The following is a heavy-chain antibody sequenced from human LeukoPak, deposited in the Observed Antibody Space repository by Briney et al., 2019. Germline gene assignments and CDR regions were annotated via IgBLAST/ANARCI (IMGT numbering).Heavy chain of an antibody. CDR3: ASGRGGRGGINYFDY. CDR1: GFIFSDCG. V-gene: IGHV3-33*01. Sequence: GRSLRLSCAASGFIFSDCGMHWVRQAPGKGLEWVAIIYYDGSEKYYVDSVKGRFTISRDNSKNTLYLQMNSLRAEDTALYYCASGRGGRGGINYFDYWGQGTLVTVSS. J-gene: IGHJ4*02. D-gene: IGHD2-15*01. CDR2: IYYDGSEK.